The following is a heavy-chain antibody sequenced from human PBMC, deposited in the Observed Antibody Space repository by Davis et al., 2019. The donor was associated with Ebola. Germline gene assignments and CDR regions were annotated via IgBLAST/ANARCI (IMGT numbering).Heavy chain of an antibody. CDR1: GYSISSGYY. Sequence: MPSETLSLTCTVSGYSISSGYYWGWIRQPPGKGLEWIGSIYHSGSTYYNPSLKSRVTISVDTSKNQFSLKLSSVTAADTAVYYCARIKGLHRWNYFDYWGQGTLVTVSS. CDR2: IYHSGST. V-gene: IGHV4-38-2*02. J-gene: IGHJ4*02. D-gene: IGHD4-11*01. CDR3: ARIKGLHRWNYFDY.